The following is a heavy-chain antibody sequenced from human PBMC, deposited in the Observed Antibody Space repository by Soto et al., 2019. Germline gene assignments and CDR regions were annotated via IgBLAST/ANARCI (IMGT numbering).Heavy chain of an antibody. Sequence: GGSLRLSCAASGFTFSSYSMNWVRQAPGKGLEWVSSISSSSSYIYYADSVKGRFTISRDNAKNSLYLQMNSLRAEDTAVYYCARDKKTDDGAFDIWGQGTMVTVSS. CDR1: GFTFSSYS. CDR3: ARDKKTDDGAFDI. D-gene: IGHD3-16*01. V-gene: IGHV3-21*01. CDR2: ISSSSSYI. J-gene: IGHJ3*02.